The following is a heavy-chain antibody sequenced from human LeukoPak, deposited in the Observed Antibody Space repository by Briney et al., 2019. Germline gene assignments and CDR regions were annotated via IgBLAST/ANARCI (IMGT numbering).Heavy chain of an antibody. CDR3: ARGGPLVRDRFAY. CDR1: GGSISSSSHY. Sequence: SETLSLTCTVSGGSISSSSHYWGWIRQPPGKGLEWIGNMHYSGSTSYNPSLKSRVTISVDTSENHFSLKLNSVTAADTAVYYCARGGPLVRDRFAYWGQGTLVTVSS. CDR2: MHYSGST. D-gene: IGHD3-10*01. V-gene: IGHV4-39*02. J-gene: IGHJ4*02.